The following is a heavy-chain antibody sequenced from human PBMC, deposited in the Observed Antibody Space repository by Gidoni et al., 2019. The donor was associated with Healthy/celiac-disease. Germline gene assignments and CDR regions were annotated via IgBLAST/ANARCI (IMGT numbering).Heavy chain of an antibody. CDR3: ASGAGVPAPLTGPHYYYGMDV. CDR1: GYSFTSYW. V-gene: IGHV5-10-1*03. CDR2: IDPSDSYT. Sequence: EVQLVQSGAEVKKPGESLRISCKGSGYSFTSYWISWVRQMPGKGLEWMGRIDPSDSYTNYSPSFQGHVTISADKSISTAYLQWSSLKASDTAMYYCASGAGVPAPLTGPHYYYGMDVWGQGTTVTVSS. J-gene: IGHJ6*02. D-gene: IGHD2-2*01.